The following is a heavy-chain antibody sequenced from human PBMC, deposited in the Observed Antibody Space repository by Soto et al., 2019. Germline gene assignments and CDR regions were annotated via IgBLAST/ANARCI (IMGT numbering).Heavy chain of an antibody. CDR2: IFPGDSDT. J-gene: IGHJ4*02. CDR1: GYSFVSYW. CDR3: ASFPHGVCSDGNCFSQYFLDF. Sequence: PGESLKISCQGSGYSFVSYWIAWVRQTPGKGLEWMGIIFPGDSDTRYSPSFEGQVTMSADKSISTVYLEWNSLKASDSAIYYCASFPHGVCSDGNCFSQYFLDFWGQGTLVTVSS. D-gene: IGHD2-15*01. V-gene: IGHV5-51*01.